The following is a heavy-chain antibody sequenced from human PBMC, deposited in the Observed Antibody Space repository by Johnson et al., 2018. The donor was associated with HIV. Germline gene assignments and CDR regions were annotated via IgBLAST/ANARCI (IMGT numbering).Heavy chain of an antibody. J-gene: IGHJ3*02. Sequence: LVESGGGLVQPGGSLRLSCAVSGFSFSRYWMSWVRQAPGKGLEWVSGISWNSGSIGYADSVKGRFTISRDNAKNSLYLQMNSLRAEDTALYYCAKDIGVTTPWDAFDIWGQGTMVTVSS. CDR2: ISWNSGSI. CDR1: GFSFSRYW. CDR3: AKDIGVTTPWDAFDI. D-gene: IGHD4-17*01. V-gene: IGHV3-9*01.